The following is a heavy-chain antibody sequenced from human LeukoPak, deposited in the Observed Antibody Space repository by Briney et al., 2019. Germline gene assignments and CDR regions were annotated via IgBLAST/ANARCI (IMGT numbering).Heavy chain of an antibody. CDR1: GGFISSGSYY. V-gene: IGHV4-61*02. CDR3: ARVYIASPGQFDP. CDR2: IYTSGST. J-gene: IGHJ5*02. D-gene: IGHD6-13*01. Sequence: SQTLSLTCTVSGGFISSGSYYWSWIRQPAGKGLEWIGRIYTSGSTNYNPSLKSRVTISIDTSKNQFSLKLSSVTAADTAVYYCARVYIASPGQFDPWGQGTLVTVSS.